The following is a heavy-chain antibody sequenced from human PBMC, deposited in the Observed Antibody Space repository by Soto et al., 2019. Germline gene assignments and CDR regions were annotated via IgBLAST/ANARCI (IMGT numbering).Heavy chain of an antibody. CDR3: ARDTYYYDSSGYYYGWFDP. D-gene: IGHD3-22*01. CDR2: IIPIFGTA. V-gene: IGHV1-69*01. J-gene: IGHJ5*02. CDR1: GGTFSSYA. Sequence: QVQLVQSGAEVKKPGSSVKVSCKASGGTFSSYAISWVRQAPGQGLEWMGGIIPIFGTANYAQKFQGRVTITADESTSTAYMELSSLISEDTAVYYCARDTYYYDSSGYYYGWFDPWGQGTLVTVSS.